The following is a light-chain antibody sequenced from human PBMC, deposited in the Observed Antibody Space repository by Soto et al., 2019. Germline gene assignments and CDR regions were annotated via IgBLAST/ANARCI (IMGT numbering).Light chain of an antibody. CDR1: QSVGSN. CDR3: QQYSVWPPLT. V-gene: IGKV3-15*01. Sequence: EIVMTQSPATLSVSPGERVTLSCRASQSVGSNLAWYQQKPGQAPRLLIYGAFIRATGVPARFSGSGSGTEFTLTISSLQSEDFALYHCQQYSVWPPLTFGGVTKVEIK. CDR2: GAF. J-gene: IGKJ4*01.